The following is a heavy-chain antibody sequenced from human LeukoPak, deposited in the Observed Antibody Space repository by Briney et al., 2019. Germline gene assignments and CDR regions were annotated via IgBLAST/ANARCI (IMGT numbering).Heavy chain of an antibody. V-gene: IGHV3-21*01. CDR1: GFTFSSYS. CDR2: ISSSSSYI. D-gene: IGHD3-9*01. Sequence: GGSLRLSCAASGFTFSSYSMNWVRQAPGKGLEWVSSISSSSSYIYYADSVKGRFTISRDNAKNSLYLQMNSLRAEDTAVYYCARGIRTILVKGAFDYWGQGTLVTVSS. CDR3: ARGIRTILVKGAFDY. J-gene: IGHJ4*02.